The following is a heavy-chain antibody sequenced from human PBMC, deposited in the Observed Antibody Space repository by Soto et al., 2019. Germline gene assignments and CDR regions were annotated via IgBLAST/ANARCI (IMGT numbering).Heavy chain of an antibody. CDR1: GGSISSSSYY. V-gene: IGHV4-39*01. CDR3: PSLSRGYSYGRADY. J-gene: IGHJ4*02. CDR2: IYYSGST. D-gene: IGHD5-18*01. Sequence: QLQLQESGPGLVKPSETLSLTCTVSGGSISSSSYYWGWIRQPPGKGLEWIGSIYYSGSTYYNPSLKSRVTISVDTPRNQSPLKRSSVPAADPAVYTGPSLSRGYSYGRADYGGQGPLVTFSS.